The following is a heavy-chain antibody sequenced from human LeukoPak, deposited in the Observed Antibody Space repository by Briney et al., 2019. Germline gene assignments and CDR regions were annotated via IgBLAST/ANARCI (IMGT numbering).Heavy chain of an antibody. Sequence: GGSLRLSCAASGFTFTSYTMTWVRQAPGKGLEWVSGISDSGGSTHYADSVKGRFTISRDNSKNTLYLHMYSLRLEDTAVYWCAKTLWGLTLLSSDYWGQGTLVTVSS. J-gene: IGHJ4*02. V-gene: IGHV3-23*01. CDR1: GFTFTSYT. D-gene: IGHD3-16*01. CDR3: AKTLWGLTLLSSDY. CDR2: ISDSGGST.